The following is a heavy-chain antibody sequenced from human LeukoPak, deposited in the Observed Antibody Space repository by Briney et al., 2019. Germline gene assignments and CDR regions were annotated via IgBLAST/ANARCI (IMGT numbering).Heavy chain of an antibody. CDR3: AKDLSWNTADR. CDR2: INPDGTII. Sequence: PGGSLRLSCVGSGFTYTDYWMHWFRQAPGKGPVWVSRINPDGTIIDYADSVKGRFSISRVNAKNLLYLQMNGLRADDTAVYYCAKDLSWNTADRWGQGTLVTVSS. J-gene: IGHJ5*02. V-gene: IGHV3-74*01. CDR1: GFTYTDYW. D-gene: IGHD5-18*01.